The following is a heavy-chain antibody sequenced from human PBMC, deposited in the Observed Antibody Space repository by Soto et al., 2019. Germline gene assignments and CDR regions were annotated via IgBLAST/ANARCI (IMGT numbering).Heavy chain of an antibody. V-gene: IGHV3-30*04. CDR3: ARGGTYYDSSGTRN. CDR1: GFTTGFTFSNYA. CDR2: ISYDGSSK. Sequence: QVQLVESGEGVVQPGRSLRLSCAASGFTTGFTFSNYAMHWVRQAPGKGLEWVAVISYDGSSKYYADSVKGRFTISRDNSKNTLYLQMNSLRVEDTAVYYCARGGTYYDSSGTRNWGQGTLVTVSS. J-gene: IGHJ4*02. D-gene: IGHD3-22*01.